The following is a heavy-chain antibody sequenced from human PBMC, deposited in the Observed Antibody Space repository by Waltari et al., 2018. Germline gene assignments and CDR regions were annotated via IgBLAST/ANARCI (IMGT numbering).Heavy chain of an antibody. J-gene: IGHJ4*02. D-gene: IGHD1-1*01. CDR3: ANRPTGKAY. V-gene: IGHV3-48*03. Sequence: EVQLVESGGGLVQPGGSLRLSCAASGFTFSSYEMSWVRQAPGKVLEWVSYIIRSGSTIYYADSVKGRFTISRDNAKNSLYLQMNSLRDEDTAVYYCANRPTGKAYWGQGTLVTVSS. CDR2: IIRSGSTI. CDR1: GFTFSSYE.